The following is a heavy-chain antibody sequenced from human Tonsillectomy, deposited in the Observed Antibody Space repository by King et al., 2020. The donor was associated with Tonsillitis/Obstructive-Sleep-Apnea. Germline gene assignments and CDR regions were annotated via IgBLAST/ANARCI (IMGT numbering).Heavy chain of an antibody. J-gene: IGHJ6*02. D-gene: IGHD3-3*01. CDR2: IYYSGST. CDR3: ARGAVTIFGVVIDMDV. Sequence: VQLQESGPGLVKPSETLSLTCTVSGGSISSYYWSWIRQPPGKGLEWIGYIYYSGSTNYNPSLKSRVTISVDTSKNQFSLKLSSVTAADTAVYYCARGAVTIFGVVIDMDVWGQGTTVTVSS. CDR1: GGSISSYY. V-gene: IGHV4-59*01.